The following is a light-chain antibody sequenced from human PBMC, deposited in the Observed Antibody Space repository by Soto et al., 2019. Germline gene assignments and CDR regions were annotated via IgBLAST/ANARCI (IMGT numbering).Light chain of an antibody. CDR1: QSISSW. Sequence: DIQMTQSPSTLSASVGDRVTITCRASQSISSWLAWYQQKPGKAPKLLIYDASSLESGVPSRFSGSGSGTEFPLTISSLQPDDFATYCCQQYNSYPYTFGGGTKVEIK. V-gene: IGKV1-5*01. CDR3: QQYNSYPYT. J-gene: IGKJ4*01. CDR2: DAS.